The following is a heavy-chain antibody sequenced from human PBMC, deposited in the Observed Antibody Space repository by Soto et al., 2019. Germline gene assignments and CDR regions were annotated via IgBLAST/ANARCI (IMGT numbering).Heavy chain of an antibody. CDR2: IYYSGTT. CDR1: GYSISSSNW. V-gene: IGHV4-28*01. Sequence: QVQLQESGPGLVKPSDTLSLTSAVSGYSISSSNWWGWIRQPPGKGLEWIGYIYYSGTTYYNPSLKSRGTMSVDTSKNQFSLMLTSVTAVDTAVYYCARREIQGPIDYWGQGTLVTVSS. D-gene: IGHD1-26*01. J-gene: IGHJ4*02. CDR3: ARREIQGPIDY.